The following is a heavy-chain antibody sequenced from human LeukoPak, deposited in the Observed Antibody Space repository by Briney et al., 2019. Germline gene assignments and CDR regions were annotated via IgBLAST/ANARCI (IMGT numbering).Heavy chain of an antibody. CDR2: VTPNQGKT. Sequence: GASVKVSCKASGYTLINYALSWVRQAPGQGLEWMGWVTPNQGKTDYAQRLQGRVTMTTDSSANTAYMELRGLSSNDTATDFCAREAMSGFSSGWYADYWGQGTLITVSS. CDR3: AREAMSGFSSGWYADY. J-gene: IGHJ4*02. D-gene: IGHD6-19*01. V-gene: IGHV1-18*01. CDR1: GYTLINYA.